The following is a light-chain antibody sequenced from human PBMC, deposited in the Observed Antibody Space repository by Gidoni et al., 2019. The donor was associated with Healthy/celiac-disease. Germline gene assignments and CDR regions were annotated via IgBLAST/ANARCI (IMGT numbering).Light chain of an antibody. J-gene: IGLJ2*01. CDR1: KLGDKY. CDR3: QAWDSSTVV. Sequence: SYELTQPPSVSVSPGQTASINCSGDKLGDKYACWYQQKPGQSPVLVIYQDSKRPSGIHERFSGSNSGNTATLTISGTQAMDEADYYCQAWDSSTVVFGGGTKLTVL. V-gene: IGLV3-1*01. CDR2: QDS.